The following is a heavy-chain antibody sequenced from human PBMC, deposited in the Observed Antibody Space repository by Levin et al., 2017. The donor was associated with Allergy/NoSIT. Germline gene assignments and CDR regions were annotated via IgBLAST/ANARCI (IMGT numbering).Heavy chain of an antibody. D-gene: IGHD4/OR15-4a*01. CDR3: AKDRLRVTMAKTPPDY. Sequence: PGGSLRLSCAASGFTFSSYGMHWVRQAPGKGLEWVAVISYDGSNKYYADSVKGRFTISRDNSKNTLYLQMNSLRAEDTAVYYCAKDRLRVTMAKTPPDYWGQGTLVTVSS. CDR1: GFTFSSYG. V-gene: IGHV3-30*18. CDR2: ISYDGSNK. J-gene: IGHJ4*02.